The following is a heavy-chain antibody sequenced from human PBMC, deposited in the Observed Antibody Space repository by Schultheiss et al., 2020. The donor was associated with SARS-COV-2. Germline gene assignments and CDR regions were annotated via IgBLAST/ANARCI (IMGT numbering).Heavy chain of an antibody. J-gene: IGHJ4*02. D-gene: IGHD3-22*01. CDR3: AKDQSTAGYYYDSSGY. CDR1: GFTVSSNY. V-gene: IGHV3-53*01. Sequence: GGSLRLSCAASGFTVSSNYMSWVRQAPGKGLEWVSVIYSGGSTYYADSVKGRFTISRDNSKNTLYLQMNSLRAEDTAVYYCAKDQSTAGYYYDSSGYWGQGTLVTSPQ. CDR2: IYSGGST.